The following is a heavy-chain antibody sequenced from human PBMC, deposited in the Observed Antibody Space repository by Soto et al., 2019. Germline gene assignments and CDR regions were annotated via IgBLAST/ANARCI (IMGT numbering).Heavy chain of an antibody. D-gene: IGHD6-19*01. J-gene: IGHJ4*02. Sequence: GESLKISCAASGFTFSSYAMHWVRQAPDKGLEWVAVILNEGSNKYYADSVKGRFTISRDNSKNTLHLQMNSLRGEDTAVYYCMRGGRQSSGWFFDPYDYWGQGTLVTVSS. V-gene: IGHV3-30-3*01. CDR2: ILNEGSNK. CDR1: GFTFSSYA. CDR3: MRGGRQSSGWFFDPYDY.